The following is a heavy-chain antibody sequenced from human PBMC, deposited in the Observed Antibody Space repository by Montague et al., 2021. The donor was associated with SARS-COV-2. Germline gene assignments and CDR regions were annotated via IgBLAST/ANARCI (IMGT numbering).Heavy chain of an antibody. CDR2: INHSGTT. CDR3: ARWDPQTLTLIGLRGKSASDY. V-gene: IGHV4-34*01. Sequence: SETLSLTCTVYGGSFSGYYWTWIRQSPGKGLEWIAEINHSGTTNYNFNPSLRSRVTISVDTSKSQFSLKLTSVTAADTGVYYYARWDPQTLTLIGLRGKSASDYWGQGTLVTVSS. CDR1: GGSFSGYY. J-gene: IGHJ4*02. D-gene: IGHD4-23*01.